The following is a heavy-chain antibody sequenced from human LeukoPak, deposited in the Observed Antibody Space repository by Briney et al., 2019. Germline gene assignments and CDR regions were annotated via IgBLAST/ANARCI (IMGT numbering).Heavy chain of an antibody. D-gene: IGHD1-20*01. Sequence: GGSLRLSCAASGFTFSSYAMSWVRQAPGRGLEWVSAISGSGGSTYYADSVKGRFTISRDNSKNTLYLQMNSLRAEDTAVYYCAKVPSLTDNCVYFQHWGQGTLVTVSS. J-gene: IGHJ1*01. CDR2: ISGSGGST. V-gene: IGHV3-23*01. CDR1: GFTFSSYA. CDR3: AKVPSLTDNCVYFQH.